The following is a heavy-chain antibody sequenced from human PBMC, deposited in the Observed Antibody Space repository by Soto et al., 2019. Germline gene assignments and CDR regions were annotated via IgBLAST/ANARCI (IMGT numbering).Heavy chain of an antibody. CDR3: AKDLCDGGTCWVFDS. CDR2: IKKDGSET. J-gene: IGHJ4*02. CDR1: GFTFTNHW. Sequence: GGSLRLSCEASGFTFTNHWMSWVRQAPGKGLEWVANIKKDGSETYFVESVKGRFTISRDNAKNTVYLQMNRLSAEDTATYYCAKDLCDGGTCWVFDSWGQGTPVTVSS. D-gene: IGHD2-15*01. V-gene: IGHV3-7*03.